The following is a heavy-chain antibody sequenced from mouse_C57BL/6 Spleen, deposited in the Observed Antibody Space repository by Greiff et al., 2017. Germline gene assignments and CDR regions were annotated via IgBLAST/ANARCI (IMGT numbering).Heavy chain of an antibody. CDR3: AKESPLITTVVATGAMDY. J-gene: IGHJ4*01. Sequence: QVQLKESGTELVKPGASVKLSCKASGYTFTSYWMHWVKQRPGQGLEWIGNINPSNGGTNYNEKFKSKATLTVDKSSSTAYMQLSSLTSEDSAVYYCAKESPLITTVVATGAMDYWGQGTSVTVSS. D-gene: IGHD1-1*01. CDR2: INPSNGGT. V-gene: IGHV1-53*01. CDR1: GYTFTSYW.